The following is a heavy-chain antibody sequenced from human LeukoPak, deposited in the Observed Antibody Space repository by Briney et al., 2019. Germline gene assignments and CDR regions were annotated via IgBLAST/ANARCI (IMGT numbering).Heavy chain of an antibody. J-gene: IGHJ4*02. Sequence: SETLSLTCTVSGGSISSYYWSWIRQPPGKGLEWIGYIYYSGSTNYNPSLKSRVTISVDTSRNQFSLKLSSVTAADTAVYYCARGGEYYHDSSGSFDYWGQGTLVTVSS. CDR3: ARGGEYYHDSSGSFDY. CDR2: IYYSGST. V-gene: IGHV4-59*01. CDR1: GGSISSYY. D-gene: IGHD3-22*01.